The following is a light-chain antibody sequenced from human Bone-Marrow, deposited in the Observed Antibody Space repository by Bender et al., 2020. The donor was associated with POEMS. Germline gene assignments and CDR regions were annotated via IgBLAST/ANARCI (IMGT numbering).Light chain of an antibody. V-gene: IGLV3-27*01. Sequence: SYELTQPPSVSVSPGQTARITCSGDALPKQYAYWYLQKAGQAPVMVIYKDNERPSGIPERFSGSSSGTTVTLTISGAQVEDEADYYCYSAADNNLGVFGTGTKVTVL. CDR3: YSAADNNLGV. CDR1: ALPKQY. CDR2: KDN. J-gene: IGLJ1*01.